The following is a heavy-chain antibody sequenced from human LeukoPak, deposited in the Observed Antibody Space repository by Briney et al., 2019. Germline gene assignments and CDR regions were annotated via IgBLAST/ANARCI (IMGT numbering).Heavy chain of an antibody. D-gene: IGHD2-2*02. CDR3: ARCGPGSTSCYNKGNIGMDV. V-gene: IGHV1-3*01. Sequence: GASVKVSCKSSGYTFTSYAMHWVRQAPGQKLEWMGWINAGNGDTKYSQKFQGRVTITRDTSASTAYMELSSLRPEDTAVYYCARCGPGSTSCYNKGNIGMDVWGKGTTVTVSS. CDR1: GYTFTSYA. J-gene: IGHJ6*04. CDR2: INAGNGDT.